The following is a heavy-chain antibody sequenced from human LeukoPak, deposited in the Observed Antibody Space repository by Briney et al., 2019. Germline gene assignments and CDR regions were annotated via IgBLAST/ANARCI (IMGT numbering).Heavy chain of an antibody. Sequence: SETLSLTCTVSGGSISSGDYYWSWVRQPPGKGLEWIGYIYYSGSTYYNPSLKSRVTISVDTSKNQFSLKLSSVTAADTAVYYCARDVRDGGVGPDIWGQGTMVTVSS. CDR1: GGSISSGDYY. CDR2: IYYSGST. CDR3: ARDVRDGGVGPDI. J-gene: IGHJ3*02. D-gene: IGHD2-8*02. V-gene: IGHV4-30-4*08.